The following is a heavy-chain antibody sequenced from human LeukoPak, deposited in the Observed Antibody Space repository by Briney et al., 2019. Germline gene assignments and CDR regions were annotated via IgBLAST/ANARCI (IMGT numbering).Heavy chain of an antibody. Sequence: PSETLSLTCTVSGGSISSYYWSWIRQPPGKGLEWIGYIYYSGSTNYNPSLKSRVNISVDTSKNQFSLKLSSVTAADTAVYYCARVSGDYVWGSYRLNWFDPWGQGTLVTVSS. D-gene: IGHD3-16*02. J-gene: IGHJ5*02. CDR3: ARVSGDYVWGSYRLNWFDP. CDR2: IYYSGST. CDR1: GGSISSYY. V-gene: IGHV4-59*01.